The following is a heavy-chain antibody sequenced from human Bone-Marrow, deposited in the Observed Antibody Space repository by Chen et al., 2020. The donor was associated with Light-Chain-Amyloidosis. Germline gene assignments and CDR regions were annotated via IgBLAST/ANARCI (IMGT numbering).Heavy chain of an antibody. D-gene: IGHD3-3*01. CDR1: DGSITSGVYY. CDR3: AGATATYYDFWSGYYSFDY. Sequence: QVQLQESGPRLVKPSQTLTLTCTVSDGSITSGVYYWNWIRQPAGKGLEWIGHIYTTGSTKYNPSLRSRLTISIDPSKSQFSLRLASVTAADTAVYYCAGATATYYDFWSGYYSFDYWGQGTLVTVSS. CDR2: IYTTGST. V-gene: IGHV4-61*02. J-gene: IGHJ4*02.